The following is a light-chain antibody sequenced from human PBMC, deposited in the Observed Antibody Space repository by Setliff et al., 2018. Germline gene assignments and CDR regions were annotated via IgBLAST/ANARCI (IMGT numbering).Light chain of an antibody. J-gene: IGLJ1*01. CDR2: GVS. CDR3: SSYAGSNNFV. V-gene: IGLV2-14*03. Sequence: QSVLTQPASVSGSPGQSITISCSGTSSDVGSYDLVSWHQQHPGKAPKLIIYGVSDRPSGVSNRFSGSKSGNTASLTISGLQTEDEADYYCSSYAGSNNFVFGTGTKGTVL. CDR1: SSDVGSYDL.